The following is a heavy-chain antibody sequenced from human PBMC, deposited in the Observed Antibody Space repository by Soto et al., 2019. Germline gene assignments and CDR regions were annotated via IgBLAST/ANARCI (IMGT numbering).Heavy chain of an antibody. CDR3: AKESAGISIVGAFDI. Sequence: LRLSCTPSGFTFSSYAMDWVRQAPVKGLEWVSAISGSGGTIYYADSVKGRFTISRDNSKNTLYLQMNSLRAEDTAVYYCAKESAGISIVGAFDIWGQGTMVTV. CDR2: ISGSGGTI. D-gene: IGHD1-26*01. V-gene: IGHV3-23*01. J-gene: IGHJ3*02. CDR1: GFTFSSYA.